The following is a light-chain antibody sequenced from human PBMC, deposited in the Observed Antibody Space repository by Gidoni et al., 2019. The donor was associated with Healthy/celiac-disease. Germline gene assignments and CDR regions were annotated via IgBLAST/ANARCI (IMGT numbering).Light chain of an antibody. J-gene: IGLJ2*01. CDR3: QSYDSSLSGVV. V-gene: IGLV1-40*01. CDR1: SSNIRAGYD. Sequence: QSVLTQPPSVSGAPGQRVTISCTGSSSNIRAGYDVHWYQQLPGTAPKLLIYGNSNRPSGFPDRFSGSKSGTSASLAITGLQAEDEADYYCQSYDSSLSGVVFGGGTKLTVL. CDR2: GNS.